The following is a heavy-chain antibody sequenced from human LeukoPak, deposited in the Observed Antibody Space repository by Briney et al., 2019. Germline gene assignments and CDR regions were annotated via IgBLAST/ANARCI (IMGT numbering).Heavy chain of an antibody. CDR3: ASESSGRLSDAFDI. CDR2: IRYDGSNK. CDR1: GFTFSSYG. V-gene: IGHV3-30*02. J-gene: IGHJ3*02. Sequence: GGSLRLSCAASGFTFSSYGMHWVRQAPDKGLEWVAFIRYDGSNKYYADSVKGRFTISRDNSKNTLYLQMNSLRAEDTAVYYCASESSGRLSDAFDIWGQGTMVTVSS. D-gene: IGHD6-19*01.